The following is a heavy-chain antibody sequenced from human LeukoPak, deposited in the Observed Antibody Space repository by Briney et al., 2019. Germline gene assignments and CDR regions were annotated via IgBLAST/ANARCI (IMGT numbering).Heavy chain of an antibody. Sequence: SETLSLTCTVSGGSISSSSYYWGWIHQPPGKGLEWIGSIYYSGSTYYNPSLKSRVTISVDTSKNQFSLKLSSVTAADTAVYYCARRSGITMIVVDRAAFDIWGQGTMVTVSS. CDR2: IYYSGST. D-gene: IGHD3-22*01. CDR1: GGSISSSSYY. V-gene: IGHV4-39*01. J-gene: IGHJ3*02. CDR3: ARRSGITMIVVDRAAFDI.